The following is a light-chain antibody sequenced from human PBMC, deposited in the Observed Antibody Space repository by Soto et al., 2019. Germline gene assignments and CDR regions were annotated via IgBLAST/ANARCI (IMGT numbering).Light chain of an antibody. CDR3: QSYDSSLSGFVV. Sequence: QSVLTQPPSVSGAXXQRVTXXCTGSSSNIXAGYDVHWYQQLPGTAPKLLIYGNSNRPSGVPDRFSGSKSGTSASLAITGLQAEDEADYYCQSYDSSLSGFVVFGGGTKVTVL. V-gene: IGLV1-40*01. J-gene: IGLJ2*01. CDR2: GNS. CDR1: SSNIXAGYD.